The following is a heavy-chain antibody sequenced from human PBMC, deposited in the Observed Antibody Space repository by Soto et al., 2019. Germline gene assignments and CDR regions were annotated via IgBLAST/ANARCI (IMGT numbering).Heavy chain of an antibody. J-gene: IGHJ6*02. CDR2: VFFDGSRE. CDR3: ARDGYCSGIICDSDYYYCLDV. CDR1: GFTFSHFG. Sequence: QLQLVESGGGVVQPGGSLRLSCAASGFTFSHFGMHWVRQAPGKGLEWVAVVFFDGSREFYADSVKGRFSLSRDNSKNTMYLQMSSLRADDTAVYYCARDGYCSGIICDSDYYYCLDVWGRGTKVTVS. D-gene: IGHD2-15*01. V-gene: IGHV3-30*03.